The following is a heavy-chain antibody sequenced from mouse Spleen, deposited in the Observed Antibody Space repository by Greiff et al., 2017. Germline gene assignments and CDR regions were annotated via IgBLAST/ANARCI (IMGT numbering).Heavy chain of an antibody. Sequence: EVKLMESGGGLVKPGGSLKLSCAASGFTFSSYTMSWVRQTPAKRLEWVATISSGGGNTYYPDSVKGRFTISRDNARNTLYLQMSSLRSEDTAMYYCARVLYAMDYWGQGTSVTVSS. CDR1: GFTFSSYT. CDR2: ISSGGGNT. D-gene: IGHD2-14*01. CDR3: ARVLYAMDY. J-gene: IGHJ4*01. V-gene: IGHV5-9*04.